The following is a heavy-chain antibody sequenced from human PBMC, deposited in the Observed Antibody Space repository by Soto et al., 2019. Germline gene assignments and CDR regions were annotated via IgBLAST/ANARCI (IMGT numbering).Heavy chain of an antibody. Sequence: QVQLQQWGAGLLKPSETLSLTCAVYGGSFSGYYWSWIRQPPGKGLEWIGEINHSGSTNYNPSLKSRVHITVDPSKNQFCLKLSSVTAADTAVYYCARGPFVLIVYAPIFDYWGQGTLVTVSS. CDR2: INHSGST. CDR3: ARGPFVLIVYAPIFDY. CDR1: GGSFSGYY. D-gene: IGHD2-8*01. V-gene: IGHV4-34*01. J-gene: IGHJ4*02.